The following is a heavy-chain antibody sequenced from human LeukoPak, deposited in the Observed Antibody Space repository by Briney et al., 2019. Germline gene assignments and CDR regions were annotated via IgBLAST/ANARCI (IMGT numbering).Heavy chain of an antibody. J-gene: IGHJ4*02. CDR2: ISGSGGST. D-gene: IGHD3-22*01. CDR3: ARKTDSGGQGDY. V-gene: IGHV3-23*01. CDR1: GFTFSSYG. Sequence: GGTLRLSCAASGFTFSSYGMSWVRQAPGKGLEWVSAISGSGGSTYYADSVKGRFTISRDSSKNTLYLQMNSLRAEDTAVYYCARKTDSGGQGDYWGPGTLVTVSS.